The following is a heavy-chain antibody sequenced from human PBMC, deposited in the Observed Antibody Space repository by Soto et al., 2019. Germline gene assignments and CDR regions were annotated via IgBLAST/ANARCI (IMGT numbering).Heavy chain of an antibody. CDR2: ISGSGGST. D-gene: IGHD6-19*01. V-gene: IGHV3-23*01. CDR1: GFTFSSYA. CDR3: AKEKYEAVAGSAAFDI. Sequence: PGGSLRLSCAASGFTFSSYAMSWVRQAPGKGLEWVSAISGSGGSTYYADSVKGRFTISRDNSKNTLYLQMNSLRAEDTAVYYCAKEKYEAVAGSAAFDIWGKGKMVTV. J-gene: IGHJ3*02.